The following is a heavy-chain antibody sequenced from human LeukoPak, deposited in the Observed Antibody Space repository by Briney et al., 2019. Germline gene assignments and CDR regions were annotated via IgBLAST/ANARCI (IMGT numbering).Heavy chain of an antibody. CDR1: GGSISSYY. D-gene: IGHD4-17*01. Sequence: SETLSLTCTVSGGSISSYYWSWIRQPPGKGLEWIGEINHSGSTNYNPSLKSRVTISVDTSKNQFSLKLSSVTAADTAVYYCARAGLNGDVDYWGQGTLVTVSS. CDR3: ARAGLNGDVDY. V-gene: IGHV4-34*01. J-gene: IGHJ4*02. CDR2: INHSGST.